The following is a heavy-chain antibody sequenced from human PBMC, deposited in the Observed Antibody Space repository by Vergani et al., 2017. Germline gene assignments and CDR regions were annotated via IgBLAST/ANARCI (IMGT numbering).Heavy chain of an antibody. CDR2: TWYDGNNK. D-gene: IGHD1-14*01. CDR1: GFTFNQYG. J-gene: IGHJ5*02. V-gene: IGHV3-33*01. CDR3: ARDLRLLYNRFDP. Sequence: VHLVESGGGVVQPGRSLRLSCAASGFTFNQYGMHWVRQAPGKGLEWVAVTWYDGNNKQYADSVKGRFTISRDNSKSTMYLQMNSLRDEDTGVYYCARDLRLLYNRFDPWGQGTLVTVSS.